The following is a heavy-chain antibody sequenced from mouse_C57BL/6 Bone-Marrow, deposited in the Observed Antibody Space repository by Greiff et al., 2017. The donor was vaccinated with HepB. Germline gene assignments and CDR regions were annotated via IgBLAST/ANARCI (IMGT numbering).Heavy chain of an antibody. Sequence: VQVVESGPGLVQPSQSLSITCTVSGFSLTSYGVHWVRQSPGKGLEWLGVIWRGGSTDYSAAFMSRLSITKDNSKSQVFFKMNRLQADDTAIYYCAKNGSYGNYDYAMDYWGQGTSVTVSS. CDR3: AKNGSYGNYDYAMDY. CDR2: IWRGGST. V-gene: IGHV2-5*01. CDR1: GFSLTSYG. J-gene: IGHJ4*01. D-gene: IGHD2-1*01.